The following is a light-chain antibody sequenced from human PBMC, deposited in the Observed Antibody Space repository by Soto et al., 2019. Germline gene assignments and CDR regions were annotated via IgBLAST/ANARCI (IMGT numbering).Light chain of an antibody. J-gene: IGKJ2*01. Sequence: DIPMTQSPSSLSASVGDRVTITCRASQNINTYLNWCQQKPGKAPNLLIYAASSLQSGVPSRFSGSGFGTEFTLTINSLQPDDFGTYYCQQYESFSPYTFGRGTRLEIK. V-gene: IGKV1-39*01. CDR2: AAS. CDR1: QNINTY. CDR3: QQYESFSPYT.